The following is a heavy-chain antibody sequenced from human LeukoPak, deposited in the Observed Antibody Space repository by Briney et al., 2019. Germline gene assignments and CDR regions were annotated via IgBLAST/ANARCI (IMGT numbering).Heavy chain of an antibody. J-gene: IGHJ4*02. CDR2: ISDIGSI. CDR1: GGSISSYY. Sequence: SSETLSLTCTVSGGSISSYYWSWIRQPPGKGLEWIAYISDIGSINYNPSLKSRVTISLDTSKNQFSLKLSSVTAADTAVYYCAGHHPRNTVDFWGQGALVTVSS. CDR3: AGHHPRNTVDF. V-gene: IGHV4-59*08. D-gene: IGHD2/OR15-2a*01.